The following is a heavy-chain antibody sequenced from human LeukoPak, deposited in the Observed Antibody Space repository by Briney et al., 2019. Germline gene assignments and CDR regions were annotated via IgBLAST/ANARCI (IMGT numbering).Heavy chain of an antibody. CDR3: TRGRRATHDY. Sequence: GGSLRLSCATSGFTFSSYAMSWVRQAPGKGLEWVGFIRSKAYGGTTEYAASVKGRFTISRDDSKSIAYLQMNSLKTEDTAVYYCTRGRRATHDYWGQGTLVTVSS. CDR1: GFTFSSYA. CDR2: IRSKAYGGTT. D-gene: IGHD1-26*01. J-gene: IGHJ4*02. V-gene: IGHV3-49*04.